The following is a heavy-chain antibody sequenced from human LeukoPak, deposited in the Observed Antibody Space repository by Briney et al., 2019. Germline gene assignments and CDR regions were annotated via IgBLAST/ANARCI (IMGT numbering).Heavy chain of an antibody. D-gene: IGHD3-3*01. V-gene: IGHV4-30-4*08. J-gene: IGHJ3*02. CDR3: ARDLYYDFWSGDDAFDI. CDR1: GGSISSGDYY. CDR2: IYYSGST. Sequence: SQTLSLTCTVSGGSISSGDYYWSWIRQPPGKGLEWIGYIYYSGSTYYNPSLKSRVTISVDTSKNQFSLKLSSVTAVDTAVYYCARDLYYDFWSGDDAFDIWGQGTMVTVSS.